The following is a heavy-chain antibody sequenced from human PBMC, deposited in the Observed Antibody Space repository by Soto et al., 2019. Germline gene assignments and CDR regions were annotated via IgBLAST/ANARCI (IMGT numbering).Heavy chain of an antibody. J-gene: IGHJ6*02. V-gene: IGHV4-31*02. CDR2: IYYSGTT. D-gene: IGHD1-26*01. CDR3: ARDHKWDGMDV. Sequence: RVRQFPGKGLEWIGYIYYSGTTYYNPSLRSRVMMSVDTSKNQFSLHLSSVTAADTAVYYCARDHKWDGMDVWGQGATVTVSS.